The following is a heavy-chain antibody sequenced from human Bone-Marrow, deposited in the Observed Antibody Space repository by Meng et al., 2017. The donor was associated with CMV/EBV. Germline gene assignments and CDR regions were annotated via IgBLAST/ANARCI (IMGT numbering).Heavy chain of an antibody. J-gene: IGHJ6*02. CDR3: AKDLGLYDFWDDYSTVYTMDV. V-gene: IGHV3-48*04. D-gene: IGHD3-3*01. Sequence: GESLKISCAASGFTFSSYSMNWVRQAPVKGLEWVSYISSSSSTIYYADSVKGRFTISRDNAKNSLYLQMNSLRAEDTAVYYCAKDLGLYDFWDDYSTVYTMDVWGQGTSVTFSS. CDR2: ISSSSSTI. CDR1: GFTFSSYS.